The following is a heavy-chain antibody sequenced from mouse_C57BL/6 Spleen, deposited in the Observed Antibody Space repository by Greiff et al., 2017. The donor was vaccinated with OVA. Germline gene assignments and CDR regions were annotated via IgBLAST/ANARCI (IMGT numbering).Heavy chain of an antibody. J-gene: IGHJ1*03. CDR3: ARLLLRLWYFDV. V-gene: IGHV1-69*01. CDR2: IDPSDSYT. D-gene: IGHD1-1*01. Sequence: VQLQQPGAELVMPGASVKLSCKASGYTFTSYWMHWVKQRPGQGLEWIGEIDPSDSYTNYNQKFKGKSTLTVDKSSSTAYMQLSSLTSEDSAVYYCARLLLRLWYFDVWGTGTTVTVSS. CDR1: GYTFTSYW.